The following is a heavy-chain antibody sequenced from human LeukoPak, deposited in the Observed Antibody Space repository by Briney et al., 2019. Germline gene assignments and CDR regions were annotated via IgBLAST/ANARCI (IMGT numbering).Heavy chain of an antibody. CDR2: LYHSGTT. V-gene: IGHV4-38-2*02. J-gene: IGHJ2*01. CDR3: ARVEVPRDINDWYFDL. D-gene: IGHD2-15*01. CDR1: GYSIAHGFF. Sequence: PSETLSLTCTASGYSIAHGFFWAWIRQPPGGGLEWIGSLYHSGTTYYNTSLKSRISTSVDTSKNQFSLKLRLVTAADTAVYYCARVEVPRDINDWYFDLWGRSTLVTVSS.